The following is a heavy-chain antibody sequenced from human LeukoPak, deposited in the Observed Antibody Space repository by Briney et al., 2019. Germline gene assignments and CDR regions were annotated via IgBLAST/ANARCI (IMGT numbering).Heavy chain of an antibody. CDR2: IYSSGST. CDR1: GASFSNYY. V-gene: IGHV4-59*08. CDR3: ARQFDP. J-gene: IGHJ5*02. Sequence: SETLSLTCTVSGASFSNYYWSWIRQPPGKGLEWIGHIYSSGSTNYNPSLKSRLTISLDASKNQFSLRLSSVTAADTAVYYCARQFDPWGQGILVTVSS.